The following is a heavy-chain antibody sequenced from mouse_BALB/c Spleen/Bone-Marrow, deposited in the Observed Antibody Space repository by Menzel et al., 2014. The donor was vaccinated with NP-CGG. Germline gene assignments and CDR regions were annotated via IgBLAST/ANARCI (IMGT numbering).Heavy chain of an antibody. V-gene: IGHV1-18*01. D-gene: IGHD1-2*01. CDR3: ARGAYYGYGNWYYDV. Sequence: EVQVVESGPDLVKPGASVKISCKTSGYTFTEYTMHWVKQSHGKSLERIGGINPNNGGTSYNQKFKAKATLTVDKSSSTVYMELRSLTSEDSAVYFCARGAYYGYGNWYYDVWGAGTTVTVSS. CDR1: GYTFTEYT. J-gene: IGHJ1*01. CDR2: INPNNGGT.